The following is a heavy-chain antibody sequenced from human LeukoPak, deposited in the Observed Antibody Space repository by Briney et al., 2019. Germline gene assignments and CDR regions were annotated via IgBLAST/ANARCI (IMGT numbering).Heavy chain of an antibody. CDR2: ISAYNGNT. V-gene: IGHV1-18*01. J-gene: IGHJ3*02. D-gene: IGHD3-22*01. Sequence: EASVKVSCKASGYTFTSYGISWVRQAPGQGLEWMGWISAYNGNTNYAQKLQGRVTMTTDTSTSTAYMELRSLRSDDTAVHYCARVHYYDSSGYYYGAFDIWGQGTMVTVSS. CDR1: GYTFTSYG. CDR3: ARVHYYDSSGYYYGAFDI.